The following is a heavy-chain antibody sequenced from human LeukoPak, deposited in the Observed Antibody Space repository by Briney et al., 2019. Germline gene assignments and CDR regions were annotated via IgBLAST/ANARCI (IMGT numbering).Heavy chain of an antibody. V-gene: IGHV4-4*07. CDR2: IYTSGST. CDR3: ARGVRDSGGYYYGMDV. CDR1: GGSISGTYY. J-gene: IGHJ6*02. D-gene: IGHD1-1*01. Sequence: SKTLSLTCTVSGGSISGTYYWRWVRQPPGKGLEWIGRIYTSGSTNYNPSLKSRVTMSVDTSKNQFSLKLSSVTAADTAVYYCARGVRDSGGYYYGMDVWGQGTTVTVSS.